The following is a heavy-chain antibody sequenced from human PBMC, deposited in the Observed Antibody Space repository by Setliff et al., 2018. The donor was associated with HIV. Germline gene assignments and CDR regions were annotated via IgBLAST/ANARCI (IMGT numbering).Heavy chain of an antibody. V-gene: IGHV1-18*01. CDR2: ISAYNGNT. Sequence: ASVKVSCKASGYTFTSNGITWVRQAPGQGLEWMGWISAYNGNTNYAQKFQGRVTMSTDTSTSTAYMELGSLRSDDTAMYYCATAELLDTSASYWFGYWGQGTVVTVSS. J-gene: IGHJ4*02. D-gene: IGHD6-19*01. CDR1: GYTFTSNG. CDR3: ATAELLDTSASYWFGY.